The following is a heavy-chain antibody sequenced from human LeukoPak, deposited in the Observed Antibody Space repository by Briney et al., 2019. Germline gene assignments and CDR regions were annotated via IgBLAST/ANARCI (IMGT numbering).Heavy chain of an antibody. V-gene: IGHV1-69*01. D-gene: IGHD3-10*01. Sequence: SVKVSCKASGCTFSSYAISWVRQAPGQGLEWMGGIIPIIGTANYAQKCQGRVTITADESTSTASMELSSLRSENTAVYYCAKDNYGSWSYSIPFDPWGQGPLVTVSS. CDR1: GCTFSSYA. CDR3: AKDNYGSWSYSIPFDP. J-gene: IGHJ5*02. CDR2: IIPIIGTA.